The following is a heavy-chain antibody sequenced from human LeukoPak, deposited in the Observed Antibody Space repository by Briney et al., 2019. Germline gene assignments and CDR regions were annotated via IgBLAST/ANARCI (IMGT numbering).Heavy chain of an antibody. CDR3: AREGRTTVTTTSN. CDR1: GGSISSYY. Sequence: SETLSLTCTVSGGSISSYYWGWIRQPPGKGLEWIGSIYYGGSTYYNPSLKSRVTISVDTSKNQFSLHLNSVTAADTAVYYCAREGRTTVTTTSNWGQGTLVTVSS. CDR2: IYYGGST. D-gene: IGHD4-17*01. J-gene: IGHJ4*02. V-gene: IGHV4-59*12.